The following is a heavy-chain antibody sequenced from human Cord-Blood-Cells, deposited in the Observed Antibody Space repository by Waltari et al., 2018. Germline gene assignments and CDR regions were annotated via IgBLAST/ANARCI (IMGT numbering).Heavy chain of an antibody. CDR3: AREAGTTAFDI. V-gene: IGHV1-69*01. J-gene: IGHJ3*02. CDR2: ILPIFCTA. D-gene: IGHD1-7*01. CDR1: GGTFSSYA. Sequence: QVQLVQSGAEVKKPGSSVKVSCKAPGGTFSSYAISWVPQAPGQGLEWMGGILPIFCTANDAQKFQVRVTITADESTCTAYMELSSLRSEDTAVYYCAREAGTTAFDIWGQGTMVTVSS.